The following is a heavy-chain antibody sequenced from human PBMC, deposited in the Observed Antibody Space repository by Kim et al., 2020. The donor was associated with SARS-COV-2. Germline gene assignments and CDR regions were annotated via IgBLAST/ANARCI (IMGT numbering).Heavy chain of an antibody. D-gene: IGHD3-10*01. V-gene: IGHV4-31*03. CDR2: IYYSGST. CDR3: ARDSRTDRFGEFAVRWYVDL. Sequence: SETLSLTCTVSGGSISSGGYYWSWIRLHPGKGLEWIGYIYYSGSTYYNPSLKSRVTISVDTSKNQFSLKLSSVTAADTAVYYCARDSRTDRFGEFAVRWYVDLWGRGTLVTVSS. CDR1: GGSISSGGYY. J-gene: IGHJ2*01.